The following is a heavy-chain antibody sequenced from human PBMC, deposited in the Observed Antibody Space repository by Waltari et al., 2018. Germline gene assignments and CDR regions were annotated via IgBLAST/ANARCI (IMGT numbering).Heavy chain of an antibody. V-gene: IGHV4-39*07. J-gene: IGHJ3*02. CDR1: GGSISSSSYY. CDR3: GTYNWNYMHAFDI. Sequence: QLQLQESGPGLVKPSETLSLTCTVSGGSISSSSYYWGWIRQPPGKGLEWIGSIYYSGSTYCNPSLKSRVTISVDTSKNQFSLKLSSVTAADTAVYYCGTYNWNYMHAFDIWGQGTMVTVSS. D-gene: IGHD1-7*01. CDR2: IYYSGST.